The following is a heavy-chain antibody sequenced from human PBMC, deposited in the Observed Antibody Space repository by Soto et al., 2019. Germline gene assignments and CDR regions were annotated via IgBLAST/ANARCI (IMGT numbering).Heavy chain of an antibody. D-gene: IGHD4-17*01. V-gene: IGHV4-31*03. CDR1: GGSISSGGYY. Sequence: SETLSLTCTVSGGSISSGGYYWSWIRQHPGKGLEWIGYIYYSGSTYYNPSLKSRVTISVDTSKNQFSLKLSSVTAADTAVYYCARDRGYGDLNWFDPWGQGPRSPFL. CDR3: ARDRGYGDLNWFDP. CDR2: IYYSGST. J-gene: IGHJ5*02.